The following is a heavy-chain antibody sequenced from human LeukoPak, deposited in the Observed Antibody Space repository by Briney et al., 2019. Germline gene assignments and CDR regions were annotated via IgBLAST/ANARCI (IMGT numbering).Heavy chain of an antibody. J-gene: IGHJ6*03. Sequence: GGSLRLSCAASGFTFSSYGMHWVRQAPGKGLEWVAFIRYDGSNKYYADSVKGRFTISRDNSKNTLYLQVNSLRAEDTAVYYCAKDHRLVPAAIVYYYYYYMDVWGKGTTVTVSS. CDR3: AKDHRLVPAAIVYYYYYYMDV. CDR1: GFTFSSYG. D-gene: IGHD2-2*02. V-gene: IGHV3-30*02. CDR2: IRYDGSNK.